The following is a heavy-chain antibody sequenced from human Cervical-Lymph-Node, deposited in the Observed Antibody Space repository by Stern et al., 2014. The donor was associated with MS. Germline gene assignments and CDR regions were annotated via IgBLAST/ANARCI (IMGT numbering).Heavy chain of an antibody. Sequence: VQLVESGGGVVQPGTSLRLSCAVSGFTFSNYGMHWVRQAQGKGLEWVAVISYDADVKFYADSVKGRFPISRDTPKNTMYLQLNSLKVEDTAVYFCAKKSVGTTGTTTAFDYWGQGTLVTVSS. D-gene: IGHD1-1*01. J-gene: IGHJ4*02. CDR3: AKKSVGTTGTTTAFDY. CDR2: ISYDADVK. V-gene: IGHV3-30*18. CDR1: GFTFSNYG.